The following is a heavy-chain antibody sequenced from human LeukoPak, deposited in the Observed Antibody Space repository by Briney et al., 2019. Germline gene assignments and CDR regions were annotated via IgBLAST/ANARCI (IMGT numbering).Heavy chain of an antibody. D-gene: IGHD2-2*01. CDR3: ARHLGYCSSTSCYPVYWFDP. CDR1: GYSISSGYY. Sequence: PSETLSLTCAVSGYSISSGYYWGWIRQPPGKGLEWIGSIYHSGSTYYNPSLKSRVTIAVDMSKTQFSLKLSSVTAADTAVYYCARHLGYCSSTSCYPVYWFDPWGQGTLVTVSS. V-gene: IGHV4-38-2*01. J-gene: IGHJ5*02. CDR2: IYHSGST.